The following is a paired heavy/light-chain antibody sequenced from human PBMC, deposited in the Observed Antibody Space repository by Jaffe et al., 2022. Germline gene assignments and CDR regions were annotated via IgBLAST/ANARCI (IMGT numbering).Heavy chain of an antibody. D-gene: IGHD6-13*01. V-gene: IGHV3-23*01. Sequence: EVQLLESGGGLVQPGGSLRLSCAASGFTFSNFAMSWVRQAPGKGLEWVSTISGSGGSTYYADSVRGRFTISRDNSRNTQYLQMNSLRRDDTAVYFCAKDRGAAGVTVRFDPWGQGTLVTVSS. CDR2: ISGSGGST. CDR1: GFTFSNFA. J-gene: IGHJ5*02. CDR3: AKDRGAAGVTVRFDP.
Light chain of an antibody. Sequence: EIVLTQSPGTLSLSPGERATLSCRASQSVNSNFLAWYQQKPGQAPRLVIYGASSRAIGIPDNFSGSGSGTDFTLTISRLEPEDFAVYYCQQYGSSPITFGQGTRLEIK. CDR3: QQYGSSPIT. J-gene: IGKJ5*01. CDR1: QSVNSNF. CDR2: GAS. V-gene: IGKV3-20*01.